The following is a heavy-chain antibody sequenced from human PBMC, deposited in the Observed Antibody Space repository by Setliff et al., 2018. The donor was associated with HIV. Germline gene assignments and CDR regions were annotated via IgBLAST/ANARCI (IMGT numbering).Heavy chain of an antibody. D-gene: IGHD4-17*01. Sequence: SETLSLTCTVSGGSISTYYWSWIRQPPGKGLEWIGSIYLTGSSDNNPSLKSRVTLSVDTSKHQFSLKLSSVTAADTAVHYCARVQMAYAAFDVWGQGTMVTVSS. CDR2: IYLTGSS. CDR1: GGSISTYY. V-gene: IGHV4-59*01. J-gene: IGHJ3*01. CDR3: ARVQMAYAAFDV.